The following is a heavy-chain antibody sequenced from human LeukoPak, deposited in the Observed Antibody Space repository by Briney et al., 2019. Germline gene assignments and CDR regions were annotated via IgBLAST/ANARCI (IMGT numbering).Heavy chain of an antibody. J-gene: IGHJ5*02. CDR2: ISGSSSYI. CDR3: ARDVYYYDSSGFDP. V-gene: IGHV3-21*01. CDR1: GFTFSNYY. D-gene: IGHD3-22*01. Sequence: GGSLRLSCAASGFTFSNYYMNWVRQAPGKGLEWVSSISGSSSYIYYADSVKGRFTISSDNAKNSLYLQMNSLRAEDTAVYYCARDVYYYDSSGFDPWGQGTLVTVSS.